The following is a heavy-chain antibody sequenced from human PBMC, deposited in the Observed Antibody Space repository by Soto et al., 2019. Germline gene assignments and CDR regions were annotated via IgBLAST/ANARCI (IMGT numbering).Heavy chain of an antibody. J-gene: IGHJ5*02. CDR1: GGSLSDYY. CDR3: ARGGIAARKGRWFDP. D-gene: IGHD6-6*01. Sequence: TSETLSLTCTVSGGSLSDYYWTWIRQPPGKGLEWIGYIHYSGSTNYNPSLKSRVTISVDTSKNQFSLKLRSVTAADTAMYHCARGGIAARKGRWFDPWGQGAPVTVSS. V-gene: IGHV4-59*01. CDR2: IHYSGST.